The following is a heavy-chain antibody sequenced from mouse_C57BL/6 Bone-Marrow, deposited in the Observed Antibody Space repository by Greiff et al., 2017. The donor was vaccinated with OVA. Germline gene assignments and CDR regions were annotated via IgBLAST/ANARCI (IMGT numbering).Heavy chain of an antibody. D-gene: IGHD1-1*01. J-gene: IGHJ1*03. V-gene: IGHV1-18*01. CDR2: INPNNGGT. CDR3: ARKTTGGYFDV. Sequence: EVQLQQSGPELVKPGASVKIPCKASGYTFTDYNMDWVKQSHGKSLEWIGDINPNNGGTIYNQKFKGKATLTVDKSSSTAYMELRSLTSEDTAVYYSARKTTGGYFDVWGTGTTVTVSS. CDR1: GYTFTDYN.